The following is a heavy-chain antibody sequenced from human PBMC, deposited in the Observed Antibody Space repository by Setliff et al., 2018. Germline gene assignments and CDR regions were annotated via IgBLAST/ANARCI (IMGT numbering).Heavy chain of an antibody. CDR2: INHSGST. J-gene: IGHJ4*02. CDR3: ASERESASRQTYFDS. D-gene: IGHD2-15*01. V-gene: IGHV4-34*01. Sequence: PSETLSLTCAVYGGSFSTYYWIWIRQPPGKGLEWIGEINHSGSTNYNPSLKSRVTISVDTSKNQFSLKLSSVTAADTAVYYCASERESASRQTYFDSWGQGTLVTVSS. CDR1: GGSFSTYY.